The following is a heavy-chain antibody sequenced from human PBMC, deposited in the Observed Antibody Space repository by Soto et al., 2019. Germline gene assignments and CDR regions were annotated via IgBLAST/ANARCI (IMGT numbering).Heavy chain of an antibody. Sequence: QVQLVQSGAEVKKPGSSVKVSCKASGGTFSSYTISWVRQAPGQGLEWMGRIIPILGIANYAQKFQGRVTITAEKSSSTAYMELSSLRSEDTAVYYCARAVVVGPHHYYYYGMDVWGQGTTVTVSS. D-gene: IGHD2-15*01. CDR1: GGTFSSYT. J-gene: IGHJ6*02. CDR3: ARAVVVGPHHYYYYGMDV. V-gene: IGHV1-69*02. CDR2: IIPILGIA.